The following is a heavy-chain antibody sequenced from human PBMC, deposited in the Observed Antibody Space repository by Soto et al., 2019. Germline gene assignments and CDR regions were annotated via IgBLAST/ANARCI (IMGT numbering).Heavy chain of an antibody. CDR3: AREGAASYSYYYGTDV. D-gene: IGHD1-26*01. CDR2: IYYSGST. J-gene: IGHJ6*02. V-gene: IGHV4-30-4*01. Sequence: QVQLQESGPGLVKPSQTLSLTCTVSGGSISSGDSYWSWIRQSPGKGLEWIGYIYYSGSTYYNPSLGSRVTISVDKSKNQFSLKLNSVTAADTAVYYCAREGAASYSYYYGTDVWGQGTTVTVSS. CDR1: GGSISSGDSY.